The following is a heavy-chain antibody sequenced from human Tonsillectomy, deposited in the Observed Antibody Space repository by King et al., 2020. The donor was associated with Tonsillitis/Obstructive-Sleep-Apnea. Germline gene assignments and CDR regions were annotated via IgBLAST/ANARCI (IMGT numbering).Heavy chain of an antibody. D-gene: IGHD6-13*01. CDR3: AKFRSSWYTDAFDI. V-gene: IGHV3-30*18. CDR2: ASHDGSNK. J-gene: IGHJ3*02. Sequence: QLVQSGGGVVQPGRSLRLSCAASGFTFSTYGMHWVRQAPGKELEWVAVASHDGSNKYYADSVKGRCTISRDNSKNTLYLLMNSLRAEDTAVYYCAKFRSSWYTDAFDIWGQGTMVTVSS. CDR1: GFTFSTYG.